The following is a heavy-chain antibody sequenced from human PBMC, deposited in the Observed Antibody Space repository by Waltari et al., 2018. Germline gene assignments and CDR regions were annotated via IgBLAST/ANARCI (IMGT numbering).Heavy chain of an antibody. CDR3: AKAPPYQLPLGGSSSGYFQH. Sequence: EVQLVESGGGLVQPGGSLRLSCAASGFTFSSYAMSWVRQAPGKGLEWVSAISGSGGSTYYADSVTGRFTISRDNSKNTLYLQMNSLRAEDTAVYYCAKAPPYQLPLGGSSSGYFQHWGQGTLVTVSS. V-gene: IGHV3-23*04. D-gene: IGHD2-2*01. CDR1: GFTFSSYA. CDR2: ISGSGGST. J-gene: IGHJ1*01.